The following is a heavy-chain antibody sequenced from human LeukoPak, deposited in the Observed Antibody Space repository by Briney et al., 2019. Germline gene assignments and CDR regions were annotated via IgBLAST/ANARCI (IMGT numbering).Heavy chain of an antibody. D-gene: IGHD2-15*01. Sequence: ASVKVSCKASGYTFTSYGIIWVRQAPGQGLEWMGWISAYNGNTNYAQKLQGRVTMTTDTSTSTAYMELRSLRSDDTAVYYCARDPGCSGGSCYYRYYYYGMDVWGQGTTVTVSS. J-gene: IGHJ6*02. CDR3: ARDPGCSGGSCYYRYYYYGMDV. CDR1: GYTFTSYG. V-gene: IGHV1-18*01. CDR2: ISAYNGNT.